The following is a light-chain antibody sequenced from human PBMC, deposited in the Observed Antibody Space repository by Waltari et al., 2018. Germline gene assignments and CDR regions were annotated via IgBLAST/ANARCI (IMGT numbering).Light chain of an antibody. Sequence: QVVLTQSPSASASLGASVKLTCTLSRGHSNYAIPWHQQQPEKGPRYLMMLDSDGSHRKGDGIPDRFSGSSSGTERYLTISSLQSEDEADYYCQTWDTGIQVFGGGTKLTVL. CDR3: QTWDTGIQV. CDR1: RGHSNYA. J-gene: IGLJ3*02. V-gene: IGLV4-69*01. CDR2: LDSDGSH.